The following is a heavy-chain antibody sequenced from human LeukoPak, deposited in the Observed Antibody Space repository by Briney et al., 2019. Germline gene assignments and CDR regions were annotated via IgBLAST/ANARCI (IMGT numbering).Heavy chain of an antibody. Sequence: GGSLRLSCAASGFTFSNYWMHWVRQAPGKGLVWVSRINSDGSSTTSVDSVKGRFTIYSDNAKNTLYMPMNSLRAEDTAVTYCAEGGATVFDYWGQGTLVTVSS. V-gene: IGHV3-74*01. CDR1: GFTFSNYW. CDR2: INSDGSST. CDR3: AEGGATVFDY. J-gene: IGHJ4*02. D-gene: IGHD4-17*01.